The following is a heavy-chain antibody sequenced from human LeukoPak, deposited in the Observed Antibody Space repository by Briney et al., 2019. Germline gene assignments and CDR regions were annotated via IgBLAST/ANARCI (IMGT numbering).Heavy chain of an antibody. Sequence: PGGSLRLSCTGSGFTFGDYGMSWVRQAPGKGLEWVGFIRSKAYGGTTEYAASVKGRFTISRDDSKSIAYLQMNSLKTEDTAVYYCTRPRYCSGGSYYFDYWGQGTLVTVSS. CDR2: IRSKAYGGTT. D-gene: IGHD2-15*01. V-gene: IGHV3-49*04. CDR3: TRPRYCSGGSYYFDY. CDR1: GFTFGDYG. J-gene: IGHJ4*02.